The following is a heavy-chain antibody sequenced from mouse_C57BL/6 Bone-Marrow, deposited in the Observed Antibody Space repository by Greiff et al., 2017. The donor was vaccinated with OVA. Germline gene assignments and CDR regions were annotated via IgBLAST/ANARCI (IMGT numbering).Heavy chain of an antibody. D-gene: IGHD2-4*01. CDR3: TRGFMIPDVYFDY. CDR2: ISSGGDYI. J-gene: IGHJ2*01. CDR1: GFTFSSYA. Sequence: EVQRVESGEGLVKPGGSLKLSCAASGFTFSSYAMSWVRQTPEKRLEWVAYISSGGDYIYYADTVKGRFTISRDNARNTLYLQMSSLKSENTAMYYCTRGFMIPDVYFDYWGQGTTLTVSS. V-gene: IGHV5-9-1*02.